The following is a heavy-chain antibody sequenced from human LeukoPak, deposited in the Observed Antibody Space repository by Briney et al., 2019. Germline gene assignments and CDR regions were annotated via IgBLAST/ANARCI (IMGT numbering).Heavy chain of an antibody. CDR3: ARRGLRSPRSNWFDP. D-gene: IGHD5-12*01. Sequence: SETLSLTCAVYGGSFSGYYWSWIRQPPGKGLEWIGEINHSGSTNYNPSLKSRVTISVDTSKNQFSLKLSSVTAADTAVYYCARRGLRSPRSNWFDPWGQGTLVTVSS. J-gene: IGHJ5*02. V-gene: IGHV4-34*01. CDR2: INHSGST. CDR1: GGSFSGYY.